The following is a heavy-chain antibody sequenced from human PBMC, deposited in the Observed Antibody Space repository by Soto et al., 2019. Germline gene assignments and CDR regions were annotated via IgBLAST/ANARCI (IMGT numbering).Heavy chain of an antibody. CDR3: ARRGTTGYSSGWYTWNWFDP. J-gene: IGHJ5*02. D-gene: IGHD6-19*01. V-gene: IGHV4-39*01. CDR2: IYYSGST. CDR1: GGSISSSSYY. Sequence: LSLTCTVSGGSISSSSYYWGWIRQPPGKGLEWIGSIYYSGSTYYNPSLKSRVTISVDTSKNQFSLKLSSVTAADTAVYYCARRGTTGYSSGWYTWNWFDPWGQGTLVTVSS.